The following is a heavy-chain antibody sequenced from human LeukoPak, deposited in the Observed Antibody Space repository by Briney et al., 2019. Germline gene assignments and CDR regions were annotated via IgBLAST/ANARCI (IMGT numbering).Heavy chain of an antibody. Sequence: ASVKVSCKASGYTFTGYYMHWVRQAPGQGLEWMGWINPNSGGTNYAQKFQGRVTMTRDTSISTAYMELSRLRSDDTAVYYCARQNSNYVQFEYWGQGTLVTVCS. CDR2: INPNSGGT. D-gene: IGHD4-11*01. V-gene: IGHV1-2*02. CDR3: ARQNSNYVQFEY. J-gene: IGHJ4*02. CDR1: GYTFTGYY.